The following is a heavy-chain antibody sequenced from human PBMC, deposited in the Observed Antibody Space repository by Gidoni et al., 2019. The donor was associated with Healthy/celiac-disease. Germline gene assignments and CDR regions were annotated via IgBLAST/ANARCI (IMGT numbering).Heavy chain of an antibody. CDR3: ARALRLSDFDY. V-gene: IGHV3-21*01. J-gene: IGHJ4*02. CDR1: GFTFSSYS. CDR2: ISSSSSYI. D-gene: IGHD6-19*01. Sequence: EVQLVESGGGMVKPGGSLRLSCAASGFTFSSYSMNWVRQAPGKGLDWVSFISSSSSYIYYADSVKGRFTISRENAKNSLYLQMNSLRAEYTAVYYCARALRLSDFDYWGQGTLVTVSS.